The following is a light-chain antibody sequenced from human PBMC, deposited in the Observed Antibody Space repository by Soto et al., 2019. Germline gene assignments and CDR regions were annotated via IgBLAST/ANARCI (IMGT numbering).Light chain of an antibody. CDR3: QQYGSSLFT. CDR2: GAS. CDR1: QSVSSSS. Sequence: EIVLTQSPGTLSLSPGERATLSCRASQSVSSSSLAWYQQKPGQAPRLLIYGASSRATGIPDRFSGSGSGTDLTLTVSRLEPEDFAVYYCQQYGSSLFTFGPGTKVDIK. J-gene: IGKJ3*01. V-gene: IGKV3-20*01.